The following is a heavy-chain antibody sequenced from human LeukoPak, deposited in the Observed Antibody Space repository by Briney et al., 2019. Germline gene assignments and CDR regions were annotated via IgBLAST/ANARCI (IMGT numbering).Heavy chain of an antibody. D-gene: IGHD5/OR15-5a*01. J-gene: IGHJ4*02. CDR1: GFSFSSYG. CDR2: IRYDGSNK. V-gene: IGHV3-30*02. Sequence: PGGSLRLSCAASGFSFSSYGMHWVRQAPSKGLEWVAFIRYDGSNKYYADSVKGRFTISRDNSKNTLYLQMNSLRGEDTAVYHCAKDLSDYGGLRPYFDYWGQGTLVTDSS. CDR3: AKDLSDYGGLRPYFDY.